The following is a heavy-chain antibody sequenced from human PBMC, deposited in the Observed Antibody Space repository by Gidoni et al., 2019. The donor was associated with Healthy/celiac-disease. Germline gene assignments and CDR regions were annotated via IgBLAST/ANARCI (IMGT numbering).Heavy chain of an antibody. D-gene: IGHD5-18*01. J-gene: IGHJ6*02. CDR2: INHSGST. Sequence: QVQLQQWGAGLLKPSETLSLTCAVYGGSFSGYYWSWIRQPPGKGLEWIGEINHSGSTNYNPSLKSRVTISVDTSKNQFSLKLSSVTAADTAVYYCARAPRRYSYGYVPTYYYYGMDVWGQGTTVTVSS. CDR1: GGSFSGYY. V-gene: IGHV4-34*01. CDR3: ARAPRRYSYGYVPTYYYYGMDV.